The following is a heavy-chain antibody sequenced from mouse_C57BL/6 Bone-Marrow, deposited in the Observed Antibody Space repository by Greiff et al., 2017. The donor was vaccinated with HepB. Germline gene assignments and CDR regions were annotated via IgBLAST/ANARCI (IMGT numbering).Heavy chain of an antibody. Sequence: QVQLQQPGAELVKPGASVKLSCKASGYTFTSYWMHWVKQRPGQGLEWIGMIHPNSGSTNYNEKFKSKATLTVDKSSSTAYMQLSSLTSEDSAVYYCAREDGNYVLYYFDYWGQGTTLTVSS. D-gene: IGHD2-1*01. V-gene: IGHV1-64*01. CDR3: AREDGNYVLYYFDY. CDR2: IHPNSGST. J-gene: IGHJ2*01. CDR1: GYTFTSYW.